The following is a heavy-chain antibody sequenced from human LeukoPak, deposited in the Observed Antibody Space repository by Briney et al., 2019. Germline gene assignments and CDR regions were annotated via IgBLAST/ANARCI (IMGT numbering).Heavy chain of an antibody. CDR2: ITGSADGA. D-gene: IGHD2-2*01. CDR1: GLTFSDYA. J-gene: IGHJ6*02. CDR3: AKDRGCSSTSCYYYYYGMDV. Sequence: GGSLRLSCAASGLTFSDYAMTWVRQAPGKGLEWVSAITGSADGAYYADSVKGRFTISRDNSKNTLYLQMNSLRAEDTAVYYCAKDRGCSSTSCYYYYYGMDVWGQGTTVTVSS. V-gene: IGHV3-23*01.